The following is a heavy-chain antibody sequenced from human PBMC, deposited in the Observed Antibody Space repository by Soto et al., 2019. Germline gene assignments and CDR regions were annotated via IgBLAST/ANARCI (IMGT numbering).Heavy chain of an antibody. CDR3: ATSRLGMYYAMDV. CDR1: GFTFSSYG. D-gene: IGHD3-16*01. V-gene: IGHV3-33*01. J-gene: IGHJ6*02. Sequence: QVQLVESGGGVVQPGRSLRLSCAASGFTFSSYGMHWVRQAPGKGLEWVAVTWYDGTNKYYADSVKGRFTISRDNSKNTLYLQMNSLRAEDTAVYYCATSRLGMYYAMDVWGQGTTVTVSS. CDR2: TWYDGTNK.